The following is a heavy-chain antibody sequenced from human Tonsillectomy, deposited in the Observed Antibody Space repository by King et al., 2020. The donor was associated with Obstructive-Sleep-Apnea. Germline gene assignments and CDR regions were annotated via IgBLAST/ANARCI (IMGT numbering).Heavy chain of an antibody. CDR2: ISGGGIT. CDR3: TRETATIDD. J-gene: IGHJ4*02. CDR1: GFSFSDYY. V-gene: IGHV3-11*01. Sequence: VQLVESGGGLVKPGGSLRLSCAASGFSFSDYYMTWIRQAPGKGLEWVSYISGGGITHYADSVKGRFTISRDNARNSLFLQMNSLRVEDTAVYYCTRETATIDDWGQGTLVTVSS. D-gene: IGHD5-24*01.